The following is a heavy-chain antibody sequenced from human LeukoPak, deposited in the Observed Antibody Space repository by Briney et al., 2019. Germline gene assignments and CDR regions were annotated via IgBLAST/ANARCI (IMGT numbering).Heavy chain of an antibody. CDR3: ARSGYGSGRSRRFLDY. CDR1: GGSFSGYY. J-gene: IGHJ4*02. V-gene: IGHV4-34*01. Sequence: SETLSLTCAVYGGSFSGYYWSWILQPPGKGLEWIGEINHSGSTNYNPSLKSRVTISVDTSKNQFSLKLSSVTAADTAVYYCARSGYGSGRSRRFLDYWGQGTLVTVSS. CDR2: INHSGST. D-gene: IGHD3-10*01.